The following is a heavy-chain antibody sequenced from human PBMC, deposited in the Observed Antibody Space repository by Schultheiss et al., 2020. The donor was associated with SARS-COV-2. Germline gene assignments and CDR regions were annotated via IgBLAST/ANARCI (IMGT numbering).Heavy chain of an antibody. CDR3: ASDTSTSYYYYYGMDV. CDR2: ISSSGSTI. Sequence: GGSLRLSCAASGFTFSSYAMHWVRQAPGKGLEWVSYISSSGSTIYYADSVKGRFTISRDNAKNSLYLQMNSLRAEDTAVYYCASDTSTSYYYYYGMDVWGQGTTVTVSS. J-gene: IGHJ6*02. V-gene: IGHV3-48*04. CDR1: GFTFSSYA. D-gene: IGHD2-2*01.